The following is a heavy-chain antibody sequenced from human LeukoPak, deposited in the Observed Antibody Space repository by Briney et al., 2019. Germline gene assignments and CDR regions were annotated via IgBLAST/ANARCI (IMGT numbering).Heavy chain of an antibody. CDR3: AKEEGYYYDSGGYYVEYFQH. CDR2: ISGSGGTT. D-gene: IGHD3-22*01. CDR1: GFTFSSYA. J-gene: IGHJ1*01. V-gene: IGHV3-23*01. Sequence: PGRSLRLSCAASGFTFSSYAMHWVRQAPGKGLEWVSAISGSGGTTYYADSVKGRFTFSRDNSKNTLYLQMNSLRAEDTAVCYCAKEEGYYYDSGGYYVEYFQHWGQGTLVTVSS.